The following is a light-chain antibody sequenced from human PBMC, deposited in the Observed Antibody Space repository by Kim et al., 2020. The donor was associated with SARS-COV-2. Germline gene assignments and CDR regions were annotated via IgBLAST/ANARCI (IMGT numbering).Light chain of an antibody. CDR2: GAS. J-gene: IGKJ1*01. V-gene: IGKV3-15*01. CDR1: QSVSSN. Sequence: EIVMTQSPATLSVSPGERATLSCRASQSVSSNLAWYQQKPGQAPRLLIYGASTRATAIPARFSGSGSGTEFTLTISSLQSEDFAVYYCQQYYNWPWTFGQGTKVDIK. CDR3: QQYYNWPWT.